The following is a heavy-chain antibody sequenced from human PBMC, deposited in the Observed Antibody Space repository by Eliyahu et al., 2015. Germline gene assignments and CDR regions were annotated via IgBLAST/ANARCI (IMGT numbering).Heavy chain of an antibody. J-gene: IGHJ4*02. CDR3: ARDPEIWSGFANVDY. Sequence: EVQLVESGGGLVQPGGXXXLSCVASGFXFXPFWMXWVRQAPGKGLEWVANIKPDGSDKYYGASVGGRFTISRDNAKNSLYLQMNSLTAEDTAVYYCARDPEIWSGFANVDYWGQGALVTVSS. D-gene: IGHD3-3*01. CDR1: GFXFXPFW. CDR2: IKPDGSDK. V-gene: IGHV3-7*01.